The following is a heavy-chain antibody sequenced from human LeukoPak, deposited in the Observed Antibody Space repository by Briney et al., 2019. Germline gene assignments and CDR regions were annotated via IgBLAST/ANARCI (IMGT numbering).Heavy chain of an antibody. J-gene: IGHJ4*02. CDR3: ARGVAAAGANTPPFDY. D-gene: IGHD6-13*01. Sequence: GGSLRLSCAASGFTFSSYGMHWVRQAPGKGLEWVAVIWYDGSNKYYADFVKGRFTISRDNSKNTLYLQMNSLRAEDTAVYYCARGVAAAGANTPPFDYWGQGTLVTVSS. V-gene: IGHV3-33*01. CDR2: IWYDGSNK. CDR1: GFTFSSYG.